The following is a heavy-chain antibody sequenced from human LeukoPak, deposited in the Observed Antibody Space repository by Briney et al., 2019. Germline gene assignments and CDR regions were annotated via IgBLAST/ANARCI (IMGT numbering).Heavy chain of an antibody. Sequence: GGSLRLSCAASEFTFSSYAMSWVRQAPGKGLEWVSIISGSGDNTYYADSVKGRFTISRDNAKNTLYLQMNSLRAEDTAVYFCAKDLAPLSGIITNPIVGLFPFLAYGARGPLVPV. CDR3: AKDLAPLSGIITNPIVGLFPFLAY. D-gene: IGHD2-15*01. CDR2: ISGSGDNT. CDR1: EFTFSSYA. V-gene: IGHV3-23*01. J-gene: IGHJ4*02.